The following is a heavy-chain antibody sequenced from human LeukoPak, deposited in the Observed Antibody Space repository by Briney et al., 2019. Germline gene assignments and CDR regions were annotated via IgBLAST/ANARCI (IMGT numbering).Heavy chain of an antibody. Sequence: SETLSLTCTVSGGSISRYYWSWLRQPPGKGLEGIGYIYYSWSTNYNPSLKSRVTIPVDPSKNQFSLKLGPVTAADTAVYYCARVAVAGRKGGFGFDPWGQGTLVTVSS. CDR1: GGSISRYY. CDR3: ARVAVAGRKGGFGFDP. D-gene: IGHD6-19*01. J-gene: IGHJ5*02. CDR2: IYYSWST. V-gene: IGHV4-59*01.